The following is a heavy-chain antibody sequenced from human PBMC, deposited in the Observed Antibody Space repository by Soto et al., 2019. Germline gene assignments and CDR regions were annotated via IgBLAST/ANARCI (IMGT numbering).Heavy chain of an antibody. D-gene: IGHD3-10*01. Sequence: GGSLRLSCAASGFTFSSYAMSWVRQAPGKGLEWVSAISGSGGSTYYADSVKGRFTISRDNSKNTLYLQMNSLRAEDTAVYYCAKALVRGFPNYYNYYGRDVWAKGTTVTVPS. CDR2: ISGSGGST. CDR1: GFTFSSYA. CDR3: AKALVRGFPNYYNYYGRDV. J-gene: IGHJ6*04. V-gene: IGHV3-23*01.